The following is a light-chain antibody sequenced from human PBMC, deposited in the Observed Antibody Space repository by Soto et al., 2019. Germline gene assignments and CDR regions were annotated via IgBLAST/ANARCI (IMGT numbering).Light chain of an antibody. V-gene: IGKV1-9*01. J-gene: IGKJ1*01. CDR1: QGISSY. CDR2: AAS. Sequence: IQLTQSPSSLSASVGDRVTITCRASQGISSYLAWYQQKPGKAPKLLIYAASTVQSGVPSRFSGSGSGTDFTLTISSLQPEDFATYCGQQLNSYPRTFGQGTKVEIK. CDR3: QQLNSYPRT.